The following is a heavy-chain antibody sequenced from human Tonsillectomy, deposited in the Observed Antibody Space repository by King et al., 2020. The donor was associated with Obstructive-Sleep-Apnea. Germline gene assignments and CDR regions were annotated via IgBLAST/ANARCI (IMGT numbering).Heavy chain of an antibody. CDR1: GFTFSSYA. V-gene: IGHV3-23*04. CDR3: AKGGMRGYSGYDPSNWFDP. D-gene: IGHD5-12*01. J-gene: IGHJ5*02. Sequence: VQLVESGGGLVQPGGSLRLSCAASGFTFSSYAMNWVRQAPGKGLEWVSGISDTGYSTYYADSVKGRFTISRDKSKNTLYLQVTSLRADDTAVYYCAKGGMRGYSGYDPSNWFDPWGQGTLVTVSS. CDR2: ISDTGYST.